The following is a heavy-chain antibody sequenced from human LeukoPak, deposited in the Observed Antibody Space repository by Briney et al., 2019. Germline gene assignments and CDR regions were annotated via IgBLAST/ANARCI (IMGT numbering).Heavy chain of an antibody. V-gene: IGHV3-30*02. CDR2: IRYDGSNK. Sequence: GGSLRLSCAASGFTFSSYGMHWVRQAPGKGLEWVAFIRYDGSNKYYADSVKGRFTISRDNSKNTLYLQMNSLRAEDTAVYYCVLAAAAGIGGFDYWGQGTLVTVSS. CDR1: GFTFSSYG. D-gene: IGHD6-13*01. J-gene: IGHJ4*02. CDR3: VLAAAAGIGGFDY.